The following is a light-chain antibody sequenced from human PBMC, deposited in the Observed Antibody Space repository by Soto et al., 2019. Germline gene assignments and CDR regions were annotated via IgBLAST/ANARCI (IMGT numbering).Light chain of an antibody. J-gene: IGKJ4*01. CDR1: QDISEY. CDR3: QQYDNLPLT. Sequence: DIQMTQSPSSVSASVGDRVTITCQASQDISEYLNWYQQKPGKAPKLLMYDASNLETGVPSRFSGSGSGTNFTFTINSLQTEDIATYYCQQYDNLPLTFGGGTKVEIK. CDR2: DAS. V-gene: IGKV1-33*01.